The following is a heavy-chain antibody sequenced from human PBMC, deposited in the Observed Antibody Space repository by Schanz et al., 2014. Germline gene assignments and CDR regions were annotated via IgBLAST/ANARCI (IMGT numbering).Heavy chain of an antibody. Sequence: QVQLVQSGAEVKKPGSSVKVSCKASGGTFSSFGINWVRQAPGQGLEWMGRIIPSLGLAKYEQKFQGRVTNTADKSTSTAYMDLSSLRPEDAAVYYCARSNYYDNSDYYNSFDYWGQGTLXTVSS. J-gene: IGHJ4*02. V-gene: IGHV1-69*02. D-gene: IGHD3-22*01. CDR3: ARSNYYDNSDYYNSFDY. CDR1: GGTFSSFG. CDR2: IIPSLGLA.